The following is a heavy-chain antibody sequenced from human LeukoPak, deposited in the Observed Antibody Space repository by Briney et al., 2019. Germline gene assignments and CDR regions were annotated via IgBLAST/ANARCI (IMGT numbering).Heavy chain of an antibody. Sequence: GGSLRLSCAAFGFIFDDYGMSWVRQAPGKGLEWVSGINWNGGGTGYADSVKGRFTISRDNAKNSLYLQMNSLRAEDTALYYCAREGVAERAFDIWGQGTMVTVSS. V-gene: IGHV3-20*04. J-gene: IGHJ3*02. D-gene: IGHD6-19*01. CDR2: INWNGGGT. CDR3: AREGVAERAFDI. CDR1: GFIFDDYG.